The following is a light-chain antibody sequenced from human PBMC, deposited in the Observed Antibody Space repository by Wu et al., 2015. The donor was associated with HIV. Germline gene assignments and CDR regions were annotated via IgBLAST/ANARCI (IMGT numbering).Light chain of an antibody. CDR2: GAS. V-gene: IGKV1-5*03. J-gene: IGKJ1*01. CDR1: QSINTY. CDR3: QQYFLYAS. Sequence: DIQMTQSPSALSVSVGDRLTITCRASQSINTYLAWYQQKPGKAPNLLIYGASVLESGVPSRFSGSGSGTEFTLTISSLQPDDFAAYYCQQYFLYASFGQGTKVGI.